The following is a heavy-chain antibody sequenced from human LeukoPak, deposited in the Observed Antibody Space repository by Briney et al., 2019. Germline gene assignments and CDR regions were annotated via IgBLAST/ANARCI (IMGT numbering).Heavy chain of an antibody. CDR1: GYTFTSYA. CDR2: INAGNGNT. J-gene: IGHJ4*02. CDR3: ATQLEYMAPAP. D-gene: IGHD1-1*01. V-gene: IGHV1-3*01. Sequence: ASVKVSCKASGYTFTSYAMHWVRQAPGQRLEWMGWINAGNGNTKYSQKFQGRVTITRDTSASIAYMELSSLRSEDTAVYYCATQLEYMAPAPWGQGTLVTVSS.